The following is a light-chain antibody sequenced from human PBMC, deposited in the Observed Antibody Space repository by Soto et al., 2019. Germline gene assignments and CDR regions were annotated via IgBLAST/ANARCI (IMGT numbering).Light chain of an antibody. J-gene: IGLJ3*02. CDR3: CSYAGTYTQWV. Sequence: QSALTQPRSVSGSPGQSVTISCTGTSSDVGGYTNVSWYQQHPAKAPKLVIYDVSKRPSGVPDRFSGSKSGNTASLTVSGLQAEDEADYSCCSYAGTYTQWVFGGGTKLTVL. CDR2: DVS. V-gene: IGLV2-11*01. CDR1: SSDVGGYTN.